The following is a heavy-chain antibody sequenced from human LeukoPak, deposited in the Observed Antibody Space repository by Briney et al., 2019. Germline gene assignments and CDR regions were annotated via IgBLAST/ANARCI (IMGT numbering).Heavy chain of an antibody. V-gene: IGHV3-74*01. J-gene: IGHJ1*01. CDR1: GFTFSSYW. CDR3: ARAPSEIGGYYPEYFRH. D-gene: IGHD3-22*01. Sequence: GGSLRLSCAASGFTFSSYWMHWVREAPGKGLVWVSRIKSDGSTNYTDSVKGRFTISRDNAKNTVSLQMNSLRAEDTGVYYCARAPSEIGGYYPEYFRHWGQGTLVTVSS. CDR2: IKSDGST.